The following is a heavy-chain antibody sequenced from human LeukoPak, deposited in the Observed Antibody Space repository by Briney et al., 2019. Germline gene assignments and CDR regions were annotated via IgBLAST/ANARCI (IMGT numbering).Heavy chain of an antibody. CDR1: GYTFTGYY. CDR3: ARDAKSYGLPLDY. CDR2: INPNSGDT. J-gene: IGHJ4*02. D-gene: IGHD5-18*01. Sequence: ASVKVSFKASGYTFTGYYMHWVRQAPGQGLEWMGWINPNSGDTNYAQKFQGRVTMTRDMSISTAYVELSGLRSDDTAMYYCARDAKSYGLPLDYWGQGTLVTVSS. V-gene: IGHV1-2*02.